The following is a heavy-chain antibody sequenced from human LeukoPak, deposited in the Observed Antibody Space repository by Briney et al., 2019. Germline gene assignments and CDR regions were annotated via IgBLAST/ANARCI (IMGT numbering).Heavy chain of an antibody. CDR1: GYTFTGYY. D-gene: IGHD3-22*01. CDR3: ARDVDSSGYQA. Sequence: ASVKVSCRASGYTFTGYYMHWVRQAPRQGLEWMGWINPNSGGTNYAQKFQGRVTMTRDTSISTAYMELSRLRSDDTAVYYCARDVDSSGYQAWGQGTLVTVSS. V-gene: IGHV1-2*02. J-gene: IGHJ5*02. CDR2: INPNSGGT.